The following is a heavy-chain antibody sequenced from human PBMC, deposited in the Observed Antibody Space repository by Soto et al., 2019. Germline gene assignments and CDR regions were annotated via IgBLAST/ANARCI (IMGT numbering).Heavy chain of an antibody. D-gene: IGHD6-6*01. J-gene: IGHJ6*03. Sequence: GGSLRLSCAASGFTFDDYAMHWVRQAPGKGLEWVSGISWNSGSIGYADSVKGRFTISRDNAKNSLYLQMNSLRAEDTALYYCAKDAHPSPSQVSPYYYYYYMDVWGKGTTVTVSS. CDR1: GFTFDDYA. V-gene: IGHV3-9*01. CDR2: ISWNSGSI. CDR3: AKDAHPSPSQVSPYYYYYYMDV.